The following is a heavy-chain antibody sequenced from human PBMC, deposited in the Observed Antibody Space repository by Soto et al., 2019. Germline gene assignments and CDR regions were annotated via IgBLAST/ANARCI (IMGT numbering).Heavy chain of an antibody. D-gene: IGHD3-3*01. Sequence: GGSLRLSCAASGFTFSNAWMSWVRQAPGKGLEWVGRIKSKTDGGTTDYAAPVKGRFTISRDDSKNTLYLQMNSLKTEDTAVYYCTTFQYYDFWSGSTSSFDYWGQGTLVTVSS. CDR1: GFTFSNAW. CDR2: IKSKTDGGTT. J-gene: IGHJ4*02. V-gene: IGHV3-15*01. CDR3: TTFQYYDFWSGSTSSFDY.